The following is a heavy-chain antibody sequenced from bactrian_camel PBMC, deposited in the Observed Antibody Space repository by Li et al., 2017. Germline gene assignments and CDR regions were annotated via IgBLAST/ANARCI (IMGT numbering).Heavy chain of an antibody. V-gene: IGHV3S1*01. CDR2: IYTGHGDA. Sequence: HVQLVESGGGSVQAGGSLRLSCVARYSGYTYTSNCMGWFRQAPGKEREGVAAIYTGHGDADYADSAKGRFTISQDNASKTVVLQMNSLKPEDTAMYHCAVYDAYAGRCSFREDVYDYWGRGTQVTVS. CDR1: GYTYTSNC. CDR3: AVYDAYAGRCSFREDVYDY. D-gene: IGHD4*01. J-gene: IGHJ4*01.